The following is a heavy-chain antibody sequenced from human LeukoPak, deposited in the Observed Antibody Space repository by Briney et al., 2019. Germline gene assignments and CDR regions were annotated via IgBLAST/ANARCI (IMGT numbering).Heavy chain of an antibody. Sequence: GASVKVSCKASGGTFSSYAISWVRQAPGQGLEWMGRIIPILGIANYAQKFQGRVTITADKSTSTAYMELSSLRSEDTAVYYCGRDSTIGYYWTVWGQGTLVTVSS. J-gene: IGHJ4*02. CDR1: GGTFSSYA. V-gene: IGHV1-69*04. CDR2: IIPILGIA. CDR3: GRDSTIGYYWTV. D-gene: IGHD3-22*01.